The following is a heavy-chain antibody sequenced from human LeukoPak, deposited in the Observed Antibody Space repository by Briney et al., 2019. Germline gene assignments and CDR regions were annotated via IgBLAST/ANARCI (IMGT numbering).Heavy chain of an antibody. D-gene: IGHD6-25*01. V-gene: IGHV1-2*02. J-gene: IGHJ4*02. CDR3: AISIQAAAIPAFDY. CDR1: GNTFAGHN. CDR2: INPDRGGT. Sequence: ASVKVSCKAPGNTFAGHNVHWMRQAPGQGLELMGWINPDRGGTDYARQFQGRVTMTSDTSIRAAYMELSSLVSEDSAVYFCAISIQAAAIPAFDYWGQGTLVTVSS.